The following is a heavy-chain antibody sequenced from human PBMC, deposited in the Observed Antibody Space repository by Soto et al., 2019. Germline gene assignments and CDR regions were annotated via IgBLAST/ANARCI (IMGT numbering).Heavy chain of an antibody. CDR2: INAGNGNT. D-gene: IGHD3-3*02. CDR3: AREIASPGPFDP. CDR1: GYTFTSYA. Sequence: ASVKVSCKASGYTFTSYAMHWVRQAPGQRLEWMGWINAGNGNTKYSQKFQGRVTITADESTSTAYMELSSLRSEDTAVYYCAREIASPGPFDPWGQGTLVTVSS. V-gene: IGHV1-3*01. J-gene: IGHJ5*02.